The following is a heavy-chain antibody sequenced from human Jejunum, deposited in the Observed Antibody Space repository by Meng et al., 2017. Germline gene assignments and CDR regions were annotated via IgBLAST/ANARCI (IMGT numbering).Heavy chain of an antibody. CDR3: AKRSCSDYNCGAFDY. CDR1: GFTFSSYV. D-gene: IGHD3-22*01. J-gene: IGHJ4*02. V-gene: IGHV3-23*01. CDR2: ITSSGSGT. Sequence: GGSLRLSCAASGFTFSSYVMNWVRLAPGKGLEWVSSITSSGSGTYYADSVKGRFTISRDNPKNTLYLQMNSLRAEDTALYYCAKRSCSDYNCGAFDYWGQGTLVTVSS.